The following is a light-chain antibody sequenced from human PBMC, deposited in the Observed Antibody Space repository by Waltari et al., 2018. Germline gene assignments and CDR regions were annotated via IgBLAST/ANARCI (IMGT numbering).Light chain of an antibody. CDR3: QVWDHSSDHRGV. Sequence: SFVLTQPPSVSVAPGKTARISSGGNNIGNKSVQWYAQKLGQAPVLVIYYDTDRPSGIPERFSGSNCGNTATLTISRVEAGDEADYYCQVWDHSSDHRGVFGGGTNLTVL. J-gene: IGLJ3*02. CDR1: NIGNKS. V-gene: IGLV3-21*04. CDR2: YDT.